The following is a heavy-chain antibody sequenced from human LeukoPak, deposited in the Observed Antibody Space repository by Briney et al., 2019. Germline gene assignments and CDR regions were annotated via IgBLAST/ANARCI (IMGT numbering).Heavy chain of an antibody. D-gene: IGHD3-3*01. CDR3: ARGRNDFWSGYYHGRSGRFDY. CDR2: INHSGST. CDR1: GGSFSGYY. J-gene: IGHJ4*02. V-gene: IGHV4-34*01. Sequence: SETLSLTCAVYGGSFSGYYWSWIRQPPGKGLEWIGEINHSGSTNYNPSLKSRVTISVDTSKNQFSLKLSSVTAADTAVYYCARGRNDFWSGYYHGRSGRFDYWGQGTLVTVSS.